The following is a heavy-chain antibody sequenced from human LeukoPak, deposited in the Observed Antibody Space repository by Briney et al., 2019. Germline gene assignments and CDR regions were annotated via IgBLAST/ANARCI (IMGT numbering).Heavy chain of an antibody. Sequence: QPGRSLRLSCAASGLTSGCCAMSWVRQAPGKGLEWVSLIYSGGTTYYADSVKGRFTISRDNSKNTLYLQMNSLRAEDTAVYYCARSSERKYYFDYWGQGTLVTVSS. CDR2: IYSGGTT. CDR1: GLTSGCCA. D-gene: IGHD3-22*01. V-gene: IGHV3-23*03. CDR3: ARSSERKYYFDY. J-gene: IGHJ4*02.